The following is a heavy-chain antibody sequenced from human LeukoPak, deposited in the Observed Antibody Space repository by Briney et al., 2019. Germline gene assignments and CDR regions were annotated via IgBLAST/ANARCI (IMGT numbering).Heavy chain of an antibody. CDR2: ISSSTGYT. J-gene: IGHJ4*02. Sequence: GGSLRLSCAASGFTFSDYYTSWIRQAPGKGLEWISYISSSTGYTNYADSVKGRFTISRDDARNSLSLHMSSLRAEDTAVYYCAKISGNGWYFDYWGQGTLVTVSS. CDR1: GFTFSDYY. D-gene: IGHD6-19*01. CDR3: AKISGNGWYFDY. V-gene: IGHV3-11*06.